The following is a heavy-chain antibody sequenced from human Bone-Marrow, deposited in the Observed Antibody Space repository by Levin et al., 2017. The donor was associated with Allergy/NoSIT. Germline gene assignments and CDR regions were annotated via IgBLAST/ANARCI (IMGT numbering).Heavy chain of an antibody. CDR1: GASLSTSGMC. V-gene: IGHV2-70*11. Sequence: QTLSLTCTLSGASLSTSGMCVSWVRQPPGKALEWLARVDWDDDKYYKTSLKTRLTVSKDTSKNQVVLIMTNMDPVDTATYFCALTTTSGSPHYYYYGMDVWGQGTTVIVSS. J-gene: IGHJ6*02. CDR2: VDWDDDK. CDR3: ALTTTSGSPHYYYYGMDV. D-gene: IGHD2/OR15-2a*01.